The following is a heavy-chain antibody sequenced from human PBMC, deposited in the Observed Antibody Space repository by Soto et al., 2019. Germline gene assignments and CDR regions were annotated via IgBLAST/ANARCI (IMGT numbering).Heavy chain of an antibody. Sequence: EVQLLESGGGLVQPGGSLRLSCAASGFTFSSYAMSWVRQAPGKGLEWVSAISGSGGSTYYADSVKGRFTISRDSSKNTLDLQMNSRRAEDTAVYYCAMAGGIATAGAFNYWGQGTLVTVSS. V-gene: IGHV3-23*01. CDR2: ISGSGGST. D-gene: IGHD6-13*01. CDR1: GFTFSSYA. J-gene: IGHJ4*02. CDR3: AMAGGIATAGAFNY.